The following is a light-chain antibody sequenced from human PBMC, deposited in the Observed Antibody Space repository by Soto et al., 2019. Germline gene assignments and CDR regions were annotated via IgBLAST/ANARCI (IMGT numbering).Light chain of an antibody. CDR2: SAS. J-gene: IGKJ2*03. CDR3: QQGYVAPYS. Sequence: DIQMTQSPSSVSASIGDTVTLTCRASQDINVYLNWYQQKPGEVPKLLIYSASTLHSGVPSRFTGSGSETDFTLTIRSLQPEDFATYYCQQGYVAPYSFGQGTKVDIK. CDR1: QDINVY. V-gene: IGKV1-39*01.